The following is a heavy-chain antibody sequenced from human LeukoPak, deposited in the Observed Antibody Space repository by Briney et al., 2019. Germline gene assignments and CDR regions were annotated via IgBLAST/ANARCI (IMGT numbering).Heavy chain of an antibody. J-gene: IGHJ4*02. CDR1: GLSFSNYD. D-gene: IGHD2-15*01. CDR3: ARGPSGGNGFSY. Sequence: GGSLRLSCAASGLSFSNYDLHWVRQPTGKGLEWVSAIGAGHNTYYSDSVRGRFTISRENGKNSLFLQMNSLRAGDTAVYYCARGPSGGNGFSYWGQGTLVTVSS. V-gene: IGHV3-13*01. CDR2: IGAGHNT.